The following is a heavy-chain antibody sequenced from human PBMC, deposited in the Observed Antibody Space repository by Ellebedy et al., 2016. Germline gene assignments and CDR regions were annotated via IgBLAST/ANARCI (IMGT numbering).Heavy chain of an antibody. Sequence: ASVKVSCXASGYTFISYYMHWVRQAPGQGLEWMGMINPSGGSTSYPQKFQGRVTMTRDTSTSTVYMELSNLISDDTAVYYCARNRDSGLDYWGQGTLVTVSS. CDR3: ARNRDSGLDY. CDR1: GYTFISYY. J-gene: IGHJ4*02. D-gene: IGHD5-12*01. V-gene: IGHV1-46*01. CDR2: INPSGGST.